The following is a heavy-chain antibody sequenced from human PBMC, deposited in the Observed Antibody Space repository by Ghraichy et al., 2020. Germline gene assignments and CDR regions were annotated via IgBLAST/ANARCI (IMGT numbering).Heavy chain of an antibody. CDR2: IYSGGST. Sequence: GGSLRLSCAASGFTVSSNYMSWVRQAPGKGLEWGSVIYSGGSTSYADSVKGRFTISRDNSKNTLYLQMNSLRAEDTAVYHCARVDSSGWYNWFDPWGQGTLVTVSS. V-gene: IGHV3-53*01. CDR3: ARVDSSGWYNWFDP. J-gene: IGHJ5*02. D-gene: IGHD6-19*01. CDR1: GFTVSSNY.